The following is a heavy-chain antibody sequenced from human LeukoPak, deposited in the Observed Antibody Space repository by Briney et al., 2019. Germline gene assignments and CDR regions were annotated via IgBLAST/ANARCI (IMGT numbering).Heavy chain of an antibody. CDR1: GFTFSSYG. CDR3: EKGQLERWEDGMGV. CDR2: LTHDGSNK. D-gene: IGHD1-1*01. J-gene: IGHJ6*01. V-gene: IGHV3-30*18. Sequence: GGSLRLSCAPSGFTFSSYGMHWVRQAPGKGLERVADLTHDGSNKNYADSVKGRFSISRDNSKNTLYLQMNSLRAEDTAVYNCEKGQLERWEDGMGVWGQGTTVTVSS.